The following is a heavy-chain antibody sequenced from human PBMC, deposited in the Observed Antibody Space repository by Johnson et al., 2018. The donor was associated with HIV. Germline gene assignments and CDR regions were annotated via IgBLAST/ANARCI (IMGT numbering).Heavy chain of an antibody. CDR2: ISYDGSNK. J-gene: IGHJ3*02. CDR1: GFTFDDYG. Sequence: QVQLVESGGGVVRPGGSLRLSCAASGFTFDDYGMSWVRQAPGKGLEWVAVISYDGSNKYYADSVKGRFTISRDNSKNTLYLQMNSLRAEDTAVYYCARVRLPDAFDIWGQGTMVTVSS. CDR3: ARVRLPDAFDI. V-gene: IGHV3-30*03.